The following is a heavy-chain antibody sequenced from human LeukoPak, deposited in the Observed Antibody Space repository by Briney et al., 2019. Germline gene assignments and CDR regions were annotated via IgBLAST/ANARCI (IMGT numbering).Heavy chain of an antibody. V-gene: IGHV4-61*02. CDR3: ASQWFGERQFDY. Sequence: PSETLSLTCTVSGGSISSGSYYWSWIRQPAGKGLEWIGRIYTSGSTNYNPSLKSRVTISVDTSKNQFSLKLSSVTAADTAVYYCASQWFGERQFDYWGQGTLVTVSS. D-gene: IGHD3-10*01. CDR2: IYTSGST. CDR1: GGSISSGSYY. J-gene: IGHJ4*02.